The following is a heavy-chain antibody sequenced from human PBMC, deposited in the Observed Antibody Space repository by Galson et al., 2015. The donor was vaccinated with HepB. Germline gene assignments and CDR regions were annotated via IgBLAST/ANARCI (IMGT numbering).Heavy chain of an antibody. CDR1: GGSVSSGSYY. D-gene: IGHD4-17*01. CDR3: ARVGYGEESWFDP. V-gene: IGHV4-61*01. Sequence: SETLSLTCTVSGGSVSSGSYYWSWIRQPPGKGLEWIGYIYYSGSTNYNPSLKSRVTISVDTSKNQFSLKLSSVTAADTAVYYCARVGYGEESWFDPWGQGTLVTVSS. CDR2: IYYSGST. J-gene: IGHJ5*02.